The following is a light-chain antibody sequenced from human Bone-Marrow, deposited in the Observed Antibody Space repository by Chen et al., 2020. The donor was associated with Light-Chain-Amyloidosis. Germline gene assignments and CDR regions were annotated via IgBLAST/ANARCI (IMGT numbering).Light chain of an antibody. CDR3: QQYGTSPLT. CDR2: GSS. V-gene: IGKV3-20*01. CDR1: QTISSNY. J-gene: IGKJ4*01. Sequence: ETVWPQSPGTLSLSRGEGANRSCRASQTISSNYLTWYQQKFGQAPRLLIYGSSSRGTGIPDRFTGSGSGTDFTLTINRLEPEDVAMYYCQQYGTSPLTFGGGTKVEIK.